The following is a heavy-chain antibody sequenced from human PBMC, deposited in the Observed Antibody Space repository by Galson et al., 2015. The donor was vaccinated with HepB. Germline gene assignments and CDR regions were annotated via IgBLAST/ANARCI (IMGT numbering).Heavy chain of an antibody. CDR3: AHRQSGYAHNWNTGWFDS. Sequence: PALVKPTQTLTLTCTFSGFSLSTNGEGVGWIRQPPGKALEFLALIYWDNDKRYSPSLESRLTITKDTSENQVVLTMTNMDPMDTATYFCAHRQSGYAHNWNTGWFDSWGQGSLVTVSS. J-gene: IGHJ5*01. V-gene: IGHV2-5*02. CDR2: IYWDNDK. CDR1: GFSLSTNGEG. D-gene: IGHD1/OR15-1a*01.